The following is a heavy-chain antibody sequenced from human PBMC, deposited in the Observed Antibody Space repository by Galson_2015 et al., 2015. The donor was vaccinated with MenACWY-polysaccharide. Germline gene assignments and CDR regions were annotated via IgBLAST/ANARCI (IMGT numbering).Heavy chain of an antibody. J-gene: IGHJ4*02. V-gene: IGHV7-4-1*02. CDR1: GYTFTSYA. CDR2: INTNTGNP. CDR3: VRDPKQVVITVPIGRFDY. Sequence: SVKVSCKASGYTFTSYAMNWVRQAPGQGLEWLGWINTNTGNPTYAQGFTGRFVISLDTSVSTAYLQISSLKAEDTDVYYCVRDPKQVVITVPIGRFDYWGQGTQVTVSS. D-gene: IGHD3-22*01.